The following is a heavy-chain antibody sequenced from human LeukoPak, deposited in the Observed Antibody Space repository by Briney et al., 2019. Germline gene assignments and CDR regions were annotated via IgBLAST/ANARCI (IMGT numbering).Heavy chain of an antibody. D-gene: IGHD2-15*01. CDR2: ISGSGGST. Sequence: GGSLRLSCAASGFTFSSYAMSWVRQAPGKGLEWVSGISGSGGSTYYADSVKGRFTISRDNSKNTLYLQMNSLRAEDTAVYYCAKTPSSHPSRQIFDYWGQGTLVTVSS. CDR3: AKTPSSHPSRQIFDY. J-gene: IGHJ4*02. V-gene: IGHV3-23*01. CDR1: GFTFSSYA.